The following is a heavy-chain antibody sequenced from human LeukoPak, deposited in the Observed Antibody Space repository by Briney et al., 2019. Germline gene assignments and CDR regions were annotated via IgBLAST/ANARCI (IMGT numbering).Heavy chain of an antibody. Sequence: SETLSLTCTVSGGSISSYYWSWIRQPPGKGLGWIGYIYYSGSTNYNPSLKSRVTISVDTSKNQFSLKLSSVTAADTAVYYCARRSGYRNNDYWGQGTLVTVSS. V-gene: IGHV4-59*12. D-gene: IGHD5-18*01. J-gene: IGHJ4*02. CDR1: GGSISSYY. CDR2: IYYSGST. CDR3: ARRSGYRNNDY.